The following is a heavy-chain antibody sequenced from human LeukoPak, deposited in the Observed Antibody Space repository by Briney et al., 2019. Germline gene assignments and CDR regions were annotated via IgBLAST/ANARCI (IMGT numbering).Heavy chain of an antibody. Sequence: GGSLRLSCAASGFTFSDYYMSWIRQAPGKGLEWVSYISSSGSTIYYADSAKGRFTISRDNAKNSLYLQMNSLRAEDTAVYYCARDAPCYGVGSTAIAVAGTAGGYYYYGMDVWGQGTTVTVSS. J-gene: IGHJ6*02. CDR1: GFTFSDYY. V-gene: IGHV3-11*01. CDR3: ARDAPCYGVGSTAIAVAGTAGGYYYYGMDV. D-gene: IGHD6-19*01. CDR2: ISSSGSTI.